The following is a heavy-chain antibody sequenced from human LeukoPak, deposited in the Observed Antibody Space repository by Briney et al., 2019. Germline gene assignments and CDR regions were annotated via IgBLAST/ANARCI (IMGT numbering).Heavy chain of an antibody. V-gene: IGHV1-46*01. D-gene: IGHD3-22*01. J-gene: IGHJ3*02. CDR2: INPSGGST. Sequence: GASVTVSYKASGYTFTNYYMHWVRQAPGQGLEWMGIINPSGGSTSYAQKFQGRVTMTRDMSTSTVYMELSSLRSEDTAVYYCARIYDSSGYYRDTHAFDIWGQGTMVTVSS. CDR1: GYTFTNYY. CDR3: ARIYDSSGYYRDTHAFDI.